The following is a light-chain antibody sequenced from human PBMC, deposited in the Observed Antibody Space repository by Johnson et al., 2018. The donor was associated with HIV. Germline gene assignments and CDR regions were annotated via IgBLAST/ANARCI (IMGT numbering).Light chain of an antibody. Sequence: QSVLTQPPSVSAAPGQKVTISCSGSSCDIGNNYVSWHQQLPGTAPKLLISDNNKRPSGTPDRISGSKSGTSATLGITGLQTGEEADYYCGTWDSRLSAGHVFGTGTKVTVL. CDR2: DNN. CDR3: GTWDSRLSAGHV. V-gene: IGLV1-51*01. J-gene: IGLJ1*01. CDR1: SCDIGNNY.